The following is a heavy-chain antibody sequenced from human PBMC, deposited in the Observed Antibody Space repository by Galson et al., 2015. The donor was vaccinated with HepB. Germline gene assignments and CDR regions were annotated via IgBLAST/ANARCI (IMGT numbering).Heavy chain of an antibody. CDR3: ARGAITMVRGTRVLDV. J-gene: IGHJ6*02. Sequence: SVKVSCKASGYTFTGYYMHWVRQAPGQGLEWMGWINPNSGGTNYAQKFQGWVTMTRDTSISTAYMELSRLRSDDTAVYYCARGAITMVRGTRVLDVWGQGTTVTVSS. D-gene: IGHD3-10*01. CDR2: INPNSGGT. CDR1: GYTFTGYY. V-gene: IGHV1-2*04.